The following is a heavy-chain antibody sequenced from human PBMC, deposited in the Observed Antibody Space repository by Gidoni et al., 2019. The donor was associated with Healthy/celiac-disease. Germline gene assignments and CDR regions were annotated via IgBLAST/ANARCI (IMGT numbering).Heavy chain of an antibody. CDR2: ISGSGGST. CDR3: AKGGEDTAMAGYFDY. D-gene: IGHD5-18*01. V-gene: IGHV3-23*01. Sequence: EVQLLESGGGWVQPGGSLRLSCAPSGLTFSSYAMSWVRQAPGKGLGWVSAISGSGGSTYYADSVKGRFTISRDNSKNTLYLQMNSLRAEDTAVYYCAKGGEDTAMAGYFDYWGQGTLVTVSS. J-gene: IGHJ4*02. CDR1: GLTFSSYA.